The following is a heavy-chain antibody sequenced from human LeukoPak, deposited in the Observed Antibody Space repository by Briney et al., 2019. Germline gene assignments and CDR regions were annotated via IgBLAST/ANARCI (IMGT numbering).Heavy chain of an antibody. CDR2: ISGSGFST. J-gene: IGHJ6*02. Sequence: GGSLRLSCAVSGFTFSSYAMSWVRQAPNKGLEWVSTISGSGFSTYYADSVKGRFTISRDNAKNSLYLQMNSLRVEDTAVYYCIRAMDVWGPGTTVTVSS. V-gene: IGHV3-23*01. CDR1: GFTFSSYA. CDR3: IRAMDV.